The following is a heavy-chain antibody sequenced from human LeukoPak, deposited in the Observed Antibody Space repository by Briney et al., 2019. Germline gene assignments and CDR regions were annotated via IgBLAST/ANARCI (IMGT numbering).Heavy chain of an antibody. D-gene: IGHD5-18*01. V-gene: IGHV1-69*05. CDR2: IIPIFGTA. CDR1: GGTFSSYA. J-gene: IGHJ4*02. CDR3: AREPGYSYGYGE. Sequence: SVKVSCKASGGTFSSYAISWVRQAPGQGLELMGGIIPIFGTANYAQKFQGRVTITTDESTSTAYMELSSLRSEDTAVYYCAREPGYSYGYGEWGQGTLVTVSS.